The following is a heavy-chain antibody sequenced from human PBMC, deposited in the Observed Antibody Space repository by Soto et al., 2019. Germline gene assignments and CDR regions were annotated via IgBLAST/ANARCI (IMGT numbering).Heavy chain of an antibody. Sequence: GGSLRLSCAASGFTFSSYAMHWVRQAPGEGLEWVAVILYDGSNKYYADSVKGRFTVSRDSSKNTLYLQMNSLRADDAAVYYSAKGIGYCSSSSCRNYFDPWGQGTLVTVSS. CDR1: GFTFSSYA. J-gene: IGHJ5*02. CDR3: AKGIGYCSSSSCRNYFDP. CDR2: ILYDGSNK. D-gene: IGHD2-2*01. V-gene: IGHV3-30*18.